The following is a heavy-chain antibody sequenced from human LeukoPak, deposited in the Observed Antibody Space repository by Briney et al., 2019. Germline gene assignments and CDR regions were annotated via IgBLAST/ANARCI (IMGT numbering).Heavy chain of an antibody. J-gene: IGHJ5*02. D-gene: IGHD3-22*01. V-gene: IGHV4-59*08. CDR1: GGSISSCY. Sequence: SETLSLTFTVSGGSISSCYWSWIRQPPGKGLEWIGYIYYSGSTNYNPSLKSRVTISVDTSKNQFSLKLGSVTAADTAVYYCARLEVYYDSSGYYNWFDPWGQGTLVTVSS. CDR3: ARLEVYYDSSGYYNWFDP. CDR2: IYYSGST.